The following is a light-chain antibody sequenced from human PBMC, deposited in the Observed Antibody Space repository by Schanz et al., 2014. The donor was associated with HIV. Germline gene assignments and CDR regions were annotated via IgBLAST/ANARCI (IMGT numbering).Light chain of an antibody. J-gene: IGLJ2*01. Sequence: SYELTQPPSVSVSPGQTASITCSGDKLGHKYASWYQQKSGQSPVLVISQDNKRPSGIPKRFSGSNSGNTATLTISGTQAMDEADYYCQAWDSSTASFGGGTKLTVL. CDR2: QDN. V-gene: IGLV3-1*01. CDR3: QAWDSSTAS. CDR1: KLGHKY.